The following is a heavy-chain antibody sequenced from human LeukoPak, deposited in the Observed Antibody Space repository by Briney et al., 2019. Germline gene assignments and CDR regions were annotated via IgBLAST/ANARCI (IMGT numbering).Heavy chain of an antibody. CDR1: GFTFNNYA. D-gene: IGHD6-19*01. CDR3: AKDVWSSSAPPDY. Sequence: GGSLRLSCAASGFTFNNYAMSWARQAPGKGLEWVSLFSANDSSTYYADSVKGRFTISRDNSKNTLYLQMNSLRAEDTAVYYCAKDVWSSSAPPDYWGQGTLVTVSS. V-gene: IGHV3-23*01. CDR2: FSANDSST. J-gene: IGHJ4*02.